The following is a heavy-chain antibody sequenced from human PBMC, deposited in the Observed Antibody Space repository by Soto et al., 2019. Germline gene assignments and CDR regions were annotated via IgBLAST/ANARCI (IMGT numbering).Heavy chain of an antibody. CDR1: GGSFTSNNW. V-gene: IGHV4-4*02. CDR3: ASRDPGTSVDY. Sequence: KPSETLSLTCAVSGGSFTSNNWWTSVRQPPGQGLEWIGEIYRTGSTNYNPSLKSRVTISLDKSENQFSLKVTSLTAADTAVYYCASRDPGTSVDYWGHGTLVTVSS. J-gene: IGHJ4*01. CDR2: IYRTGST. D-gene: IGHD1-7*01.